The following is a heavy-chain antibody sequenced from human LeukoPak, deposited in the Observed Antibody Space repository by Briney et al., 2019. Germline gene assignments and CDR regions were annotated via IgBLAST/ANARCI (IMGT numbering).Heavy chain of an antibody. CDR3: ARESSVAVDY. V-gene: IGHV7-4-1*02. J-gene: IGHJ4*02. D-gene: IGHD2-15*01. CDR2: INTNTGNP. CDR1: GYTVSNYA. Sequence: GASVKVSCKASGYTVSNYAMNWVRQAPGQGLEWVGWINTNTGNPTYAQGFTGRFVFSLDTSVTTAYLQISSLKAEDTAVYYCARESSVAVDYWGQGTLVTVSS.